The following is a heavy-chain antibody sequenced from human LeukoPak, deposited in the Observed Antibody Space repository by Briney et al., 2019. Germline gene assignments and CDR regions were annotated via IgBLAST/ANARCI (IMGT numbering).Heavy chain of an antibody. J-gene: IGHJ4*02. CDR1: GFTFDSYS. Sequence: AGGSLRLSCAASGFTFDSYSMNWVRQVPGKGLEWVSSISSSSAYTYYADSVKGRFTISRDSAKNSLFLQMDSLRAEDTAVYYCAGSLGPLTEYWGQGTLVTVSS. D-gene: IGHD7-27*01. CDR3: AGSLGPLTEY. V-gene: IGHV3-21*01. CDR2: ISSSSAYT.